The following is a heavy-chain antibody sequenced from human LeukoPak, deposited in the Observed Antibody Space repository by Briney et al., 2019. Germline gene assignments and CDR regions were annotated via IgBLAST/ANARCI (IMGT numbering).Heavy chain of an antibody. J-gene: IGHJ4*02. CDR1: GFTFSNAW. Sequence: GGSLRFSCAASGFTFSNAWMSWVRQAPGKGLEWVGRIKSKTDGGTTDYAAPVKGRFTISRDDSKNTLYLQMNSLKTEDTAVYYCTTDRENHGGNTFAYWGQGTLVTVSS. CDR2: IKSKTDGGTT. D-gene: IGHD4-23*01. V-gene: IGHV3-15*01. CDR3: TTDRENHGGNTFAY.